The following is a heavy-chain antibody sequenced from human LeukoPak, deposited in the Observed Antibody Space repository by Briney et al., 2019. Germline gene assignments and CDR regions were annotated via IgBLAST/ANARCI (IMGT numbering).Heavy chain of an antibody. D-gene: IGHD4-11*01. J-gene: IGHJ6*04. CDR2: IVVGSGNT. Sequence: GASVKVSCKASGFTFTTSAVQWVRQARGQHLEWIGWIVVGSGNTNYAQKFQERVIITRDMSTSTAYMELSSVRSEDTAVYYCAAGGPADYRSIYDYGMDFWGRGTTVTVSS. CDR1: GFTFTTSA. V-gene: IGHV1-58*01. CDR3: AAGGPADYRSIYDYGMDF.